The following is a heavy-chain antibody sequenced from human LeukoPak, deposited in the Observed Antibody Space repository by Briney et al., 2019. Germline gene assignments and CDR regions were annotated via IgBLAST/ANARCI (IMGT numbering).Heavy chain of an antibody. V-gene: IGHV4-38-2*02. CDR2: IYHSGST. J-gene: IGHJ4*02. CDR3: ARLLAVAANYFDY. Sequence: SETLSLTCTVSDYSISSGFYWGWIRQPPGKGLEWIGSIYHSGSTYFNPSLKSRVTISVDTSKNHFSLKLSSVTAADTAVYYCARLLAVAANYFDYWGQGTLVTVSS. D-gene: IGHD6-19*01. CDR1: DYSISSGFY.